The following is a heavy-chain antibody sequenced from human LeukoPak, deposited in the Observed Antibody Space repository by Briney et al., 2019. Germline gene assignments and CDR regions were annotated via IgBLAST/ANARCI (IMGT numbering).Heavy chain of an antibody. Sequence: SETLSLTCTVSGGSTRSYYWSRIRQPPGKGLEWIGYIRDSENADYIPSLKGRVSISLDTLKNQFSLRLSAVTPADTAVYYCARGRVPGLWGQGTLVTVSS. V-gene: IGHV4-59*01. J-gene: IGHJ4*02. CDR3: ARGRVPGL. CDR2: IRDSENA. D-gene: IGHD2-2*01. CDR1: GGSTRSYY.